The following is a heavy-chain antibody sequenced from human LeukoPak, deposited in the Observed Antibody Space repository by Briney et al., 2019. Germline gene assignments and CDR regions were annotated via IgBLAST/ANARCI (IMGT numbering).Heavy chain of an antibody. D-gene: IGHD3-3*01. CDR3: AREWLSTTYYYYGMDV. V-gene: IGHV4-34*01. J-gene: IGHJ6*02. CDR1: GGSFSGYY. CDR2: INHSGST. Sequence: PETLSLTCAVYGGSFSGYYWSWIRQPPGKGLEWIGEINHSGSTNYNPSLKSRVTISVDTSKNQFSLKLSSVTAADTAVYYCAREWLSTTYYYYGMDVWGQGTTVTVSS.